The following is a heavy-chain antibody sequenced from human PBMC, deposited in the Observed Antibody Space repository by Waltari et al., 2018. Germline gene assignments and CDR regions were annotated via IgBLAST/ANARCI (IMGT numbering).Heavy chain of an antibody. CDR3: ARQVPDYYDSSGYSR. CDR1: GGSISSSSYY. D-gene: IGHD3-22*01. J-gene: IGHJ4*02. V-gene: IGHV4-39*01. CDR2: IYYSGST. Sequence: QLQLQESGPGLVKPSETLSLTCTVSGGSISSSSYYWGWIRQPPGKGLEWIGSIYYSGSTSSNPALKGRFTISVDTSKTQFSLKLSSVTAADTAVYYCARQVPDYYDSSGYSRWGQGTLVTVSS.